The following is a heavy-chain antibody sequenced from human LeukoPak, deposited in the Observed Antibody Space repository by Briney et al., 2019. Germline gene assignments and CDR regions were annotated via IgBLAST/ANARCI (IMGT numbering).Heavy chain of an antibody. CDR2: IYTSGST. Sequence: KSSQTLSLTCTASGVSISSGSYYWSWLRQPAGKGLEWIGRIYTSGSTNYNPSLKSRVTISVDTSKNQFSLKLSSVTAADTAVYYCARDDIVVVPAARPPTHYGMDVWGQGTTVTVSS. V-gene: IGHV4-61*02. CDR1: GVSISSGSYY. D-gene: IGHD2-2*01. J-gene: IGHJ6*02. CDR3: ARDDIVVVPAARPPTHYGMDV.